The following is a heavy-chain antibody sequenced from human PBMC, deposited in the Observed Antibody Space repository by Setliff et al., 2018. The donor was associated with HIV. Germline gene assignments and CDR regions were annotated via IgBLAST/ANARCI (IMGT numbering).Heavy chain of an antibody. CDR3: ARGVSVGQLAGGWFDP. CDR1: GGSISSYY. D-gene: IGHD6-13*01. CDR2: INHSGRI. V-gene: IGHV4-34*01. Sequence: SETLSLTCTVSGGSISSYYWSWIRLPPGKGLEWIGEINHSGRIDHNPSLKSRVTISVDTSKNQFSLKLSSVTAADTAVYYCARGVSVGQLAGGWFDPWGQGTLVTAPQ. J-gene: IGHJ5*02.